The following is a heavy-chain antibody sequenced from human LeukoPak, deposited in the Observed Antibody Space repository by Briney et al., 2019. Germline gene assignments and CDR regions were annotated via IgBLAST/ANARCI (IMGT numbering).Heavy chain of an antibody. CDR1: GFTFSSYS. D-gene: IGHD1-26*01. CDR2: ISSSISTI. CDR3: ARVRGSYYLDY. J-gene: IGHJ4*02. Sequence: GGSLRLSCAASGFTFSSYSMNWLRQTPGKGLEWVSYISSSISTIYYADSVKGRFTISRDNAKNSLYLQMDSLRAEDTAVYYCARVRGSYYLDYWGQGTLVTVSS. V-gene: IGHV3-48*01.